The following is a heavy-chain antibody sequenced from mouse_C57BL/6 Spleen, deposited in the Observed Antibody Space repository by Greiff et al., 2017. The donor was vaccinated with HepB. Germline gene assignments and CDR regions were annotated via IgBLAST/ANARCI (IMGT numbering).Heavy chain of an antibody. CDR1: GFNIKDYY. Sequence: EVMLVESGAELVKPGASVKLSCTASGFNIKDYYMHWVKQRTEQGLEWIGRIDPEDGETKYAPKFQGKATITADTSSNTAYLQLSSLTSEDTAVYYCARHYSNLRYFAYWGQGTLVTVSA. D-gene: IGHD2-5*01. CDR3: ARHYSNLRYFAY. V-gene: IGHV14-2*01. CDR2: IDPEDGET. J-gene: IGHJ3*01.